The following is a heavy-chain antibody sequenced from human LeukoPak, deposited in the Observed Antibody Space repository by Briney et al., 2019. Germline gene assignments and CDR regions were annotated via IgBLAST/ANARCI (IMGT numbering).Heavy chain of an antibody. CDR2: INHSGST. Sequence: SETLSLTCAVSGGSFSGYYWSWVRQPPGKGVEWSGEINHSGSTNYNPSLKSRVTISVDTSKNQFSLKLSSVTAADTAVYYCARGPLVVVPAAIRYYYYYYMDVWGKGTTVTVSS. D-gene: IGHD2-2*01. CDR1: GGSFSGYY. V-gene: IGHV4-34*01. CDR3: ARGPLVVVPAAIRYYYYYYMDV. J-gene: IGHJ6*03.